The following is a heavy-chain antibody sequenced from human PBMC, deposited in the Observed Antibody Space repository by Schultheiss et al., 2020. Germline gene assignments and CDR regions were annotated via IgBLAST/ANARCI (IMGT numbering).Heavy chain of an antibody. CDR2: IKSKTDGGTT. D-gene: IGHD4-17*01. J-gene: IGHJ6*02. CDR3: TRLGATVTQNYYYGMDV. Sequence: GGSLRLSCAASGFTFSNAWMSWVRQAPGKGLEWVGRIKSKTDGGTTDYAAPVKGRFTISRDDSKNTAYLQMNSLKTEDTAVYYCTRLGATVTQNYYYGMDVWGQGTTVTVSS. V-gene: IGHV3-15*01. CDR1: GFTFSNAW.